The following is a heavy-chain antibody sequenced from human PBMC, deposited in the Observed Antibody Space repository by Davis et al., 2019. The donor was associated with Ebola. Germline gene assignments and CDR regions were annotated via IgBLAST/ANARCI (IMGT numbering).Heavy chain of an antibody. J-gene: IGHJ6*02. CDR1: GYTFTSYD. Sequence: AASVKVSCKASGYTFTSYDINWVRQATGQGLEWMGWMNPNSGNTGYAQKFQGRITVTRNTSISTAYMELSSLRSEDTAVYYCARGNYDFWSGISWDYYYGMDVWGQGTTVTVSS. CDR3: ARGNYDFWSGISWDYYYGMDV. CDR2: MNPNSGNT. D-gene: IGHD3-3*01. V-gene: IGHV1-8*01.